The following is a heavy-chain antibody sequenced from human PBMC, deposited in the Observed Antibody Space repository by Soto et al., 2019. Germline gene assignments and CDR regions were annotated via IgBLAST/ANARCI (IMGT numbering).Heavy chain of an antibody. CDR1: GGTFSSYA. D-gene: IGHD5-18*01. Sequence: QVQLVQSGAEVKKPGSSVKVSCKASGGTFSSYAISWVRQAPGQGLEWMGGIIPIFVTADYAQKFQGRVTMTADNSPSTAHMELISLRSEVTPVYYCATPGLPNYHYYSTDLWDPGTTVTVSS. J-gene: IGHJ6*02. CDR3: ATPGLPNYHYYSTDL. V-gene: IGHV1-69*14. CDR2: IIPIFVTA.